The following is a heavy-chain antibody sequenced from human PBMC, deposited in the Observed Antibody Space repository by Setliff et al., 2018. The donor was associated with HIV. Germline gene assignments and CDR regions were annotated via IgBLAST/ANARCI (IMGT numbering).Heavy chain of an antibody. J-gene: IGHJ6*03. D-gene: IGHD6-19*01. Sequence: SETLSLTCTVSGGSITSNTHYWSWIRQPPGKGLELIGYIYYIGGTNYNPSLKSRVTISIDTSKSQFSLKLTSVSAADTAIYYCARVPYPADYYMDVWGKGTTVTVSS. V-gene: IGHV4-61*01. CDR2: IYYIGGT. CDR3: ARVPYPADYYMDV. CDR1: GGSITSNTHY.